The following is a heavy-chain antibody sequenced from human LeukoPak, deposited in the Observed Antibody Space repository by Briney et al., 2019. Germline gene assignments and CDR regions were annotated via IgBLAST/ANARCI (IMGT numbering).Heavy chain of an antibody. Sequence: GGSLRLSCAASGFTFSNYGMNWVRQAPGRGLEWVSGISGSGGSTYYADSVKGRFTISRDNSKYTLYLQVNSLRAEDTAIYYCAKKRVLVVPAADFDYWGQGTLVTVSS. CDR3: AKKRVLVVPAADFDY. V-gene: IGHV3-23*01. J-gene: IGHJ4*02. D-gene: IGHD2-2*01. CDR2: ISGSGGST. CDR1: GFTFSNYG.